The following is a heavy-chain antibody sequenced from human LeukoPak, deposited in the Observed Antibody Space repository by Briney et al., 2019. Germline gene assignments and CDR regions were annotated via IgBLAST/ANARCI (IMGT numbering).Heavy chain of an antibody. Sequence: GGSLRLSCAASGFTFTSYWMSWVRHAPGQGRGWGAKIKHDGGEEYYVDSLKGRFTISRDNAKNSMYLQMNSLRAEDTAVYYCARDETYYDILTGYYALEYFQHWGQGTLVTVSS. D-gene: IGHD3-9*01. CDR2: IKHDGGEE. J-gene: IGHJ1*01. V-gene: IGHV3-7*03. CDR3: ARDETYYDILTGYYALEYFQH. CDR1: GFTFTSYW.